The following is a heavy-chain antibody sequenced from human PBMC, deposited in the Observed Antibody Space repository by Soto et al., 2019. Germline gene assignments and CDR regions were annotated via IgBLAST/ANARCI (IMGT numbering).Heavy chain of an antibody. D-gene: IGHD5-18*01. CDR3: AGPRVQLWFPFDY. Sequence: PGGSLRLSCAASGFTFSSYAMHWVRQAPGKGLEWVAVISYDGSNKYYADSVKGRFTISRDNSKNTLYLQMNSLRAEDTAVYYCAGPRVQLWFPFDYWGQGTLVTVSS. CDR2: ISYDGSNK. CDR1: GFTFSSYA. V-gene: IGHV3-30-3*01. J-gene: IGHJ4*02.